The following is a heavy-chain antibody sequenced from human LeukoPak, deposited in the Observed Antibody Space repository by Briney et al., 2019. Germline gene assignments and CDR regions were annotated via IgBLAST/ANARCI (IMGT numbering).Heavy chain of an antibody. J-gene: IGHJ4*02. D-gene: IGHD6-19*01. CDR3: VKNDGWFHLAQ. V-gene: IGHV3-7*03. CDR1: GFIFSGSW. CDR2: IKTDGSET. Sequence: GGSLRLSCTASGFIFSGSWMAWIRQAPGKGLEWVGHIKTDGSETYYLDSLKGRISISRDNTNNALYLQMNSLRVEDTALYYCVKNDGWFHLAQWGQGTLVTVSS.